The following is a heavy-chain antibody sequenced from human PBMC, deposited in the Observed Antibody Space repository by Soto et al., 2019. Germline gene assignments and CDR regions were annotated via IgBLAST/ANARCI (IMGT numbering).Heavy chain of an antibody. Sequence: GESLKISCKGSGYSFAGYWITWVRQKPGKGLGWMGRIDPSGSQTYYSPSFRGHVTISVTKSITTVFLQWSSLRASDTAMYYCARQIYDSDTGPNFQYYFDSWGQGTPVTVSS. CDR3: ARQIYDSDTGPNFQYYFDS. V-gene: IGHV5-10-1*01. D-gene: IGHD3-22*01. CDR1: GYSFAGYW. J-gene: IGHJ4*02. CDR2: IDPSGSQT.